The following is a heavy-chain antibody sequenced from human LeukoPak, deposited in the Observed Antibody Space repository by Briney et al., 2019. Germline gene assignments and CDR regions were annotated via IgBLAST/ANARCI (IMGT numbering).Heavy chain of an antibody. CDR1: GYTFTSYG. D-gene: IGHD3-16*01. CDR3: ARDRLRLGDNWFDP. V-gene: IGHV1-18*01. Sequence: ASVKVSCKASGYTFTSYGISWVRQAPGQGLEWMGWISACNGNTNYAQKLQGRVTMTTDTSTSTAYMELRSLRSDDTAVYYCARDRLRLGDNWFDPWGQGTLVTVSS. CDR2: ISACNGNT. J-gene: IGHJ5*02.